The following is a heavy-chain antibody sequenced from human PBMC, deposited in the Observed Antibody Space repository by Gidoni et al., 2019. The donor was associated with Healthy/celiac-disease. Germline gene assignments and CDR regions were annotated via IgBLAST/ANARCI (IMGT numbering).Heavy chain of an antibody. D-gene: IGHD2-15*01. V-gene: IGHV2-5*02. Sequence: QITLKESGPTLVKPTQTLTLTCTFSGFSPSTSGVGVGWIRQPPGKALEWLALIYWDDDKRYSPSLKSRLTITKDTSKNQVVLTMTNMDPVDTATYYCAHRGGGGGLNWFDPWGQGTLVTVSS. CDR1: GFSPSTSGVG. J-gene: IGHJ5*02. CDR2: IYWDDDK. CDR3: AHRGGGGGLNWFDP.